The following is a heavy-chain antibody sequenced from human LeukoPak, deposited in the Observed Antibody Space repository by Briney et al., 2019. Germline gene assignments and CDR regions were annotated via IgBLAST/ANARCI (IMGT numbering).Heavy chain of an antibody. CDR2: LYFGGST. CDR1: GASISTYY. D-gene: IGHD5-12*01. Sequence: SETLSLTCSVSGASISTYYWSWIRQPPGKGPEWIGYLYFGGSTNYNPSLKSRVTISPDKSKNQFSLKLNSVTAADTAVYYCARAGGSWSFDYLGQGTLVTVSS. J-gene: IGHJ4*02. V-gene: IGHV4-59*01. CDR3: ARAGGSWSFDY.